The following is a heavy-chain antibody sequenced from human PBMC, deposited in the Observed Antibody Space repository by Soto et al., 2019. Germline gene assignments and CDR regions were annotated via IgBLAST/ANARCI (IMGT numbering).Heavy chain of an antibody. D-gene: IGHD3-22*01. CDR3: ARGPITTNPRFDP. J-gene: IGHJ5*02. Sequence: SETLSLTCAVYGGSFSGYYWSWIRQPPGKGLEWIGEINHSGSTNYNPSLKSRVTISVDTFKNQFSLKLSSVTAADTAVYYCARGPITTNPRFDPWGQGTLVTVSS. CDR2: INHSGST. V-gene: IGHV4-34*01. CDR1: GGSFSGYY.